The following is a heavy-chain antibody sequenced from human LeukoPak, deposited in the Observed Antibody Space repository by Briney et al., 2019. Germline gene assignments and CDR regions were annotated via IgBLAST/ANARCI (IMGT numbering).Heavy chain of an antibody. Sequence: GGSLRLSCAASGFTFSSYAMSWVRQAPGEGLEWVSAISGSGGSTYYADSVKGRFTISRDNSKNTLYLQMNSLRAEDTAVYYCAKDEDYMVSYNWFDPWGQGTLVTASS. CDR2: ISGSGGST. J-gene: IGHJ5*02. CDR1: GFTFSSYA. D-gene: IGHD4-11*01. V-gene: IGHV3-23*01. CDR3: AKDEDYMVSYNWFDP.